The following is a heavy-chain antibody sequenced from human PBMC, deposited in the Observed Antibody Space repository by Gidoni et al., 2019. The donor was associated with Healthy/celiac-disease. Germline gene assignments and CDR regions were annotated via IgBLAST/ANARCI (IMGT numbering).Heavy chain of an antibody. CDR1: GFPFSSYW. D-gene: IGHD1-26*01. V-gene: IGHV3-74*01. J-gene: IGHJ3*02. Sequence: EVQLVESGGGLVQPGGSLRLSCAASGFPFSSYWMHWVRQAPGKGLVWVSRINSDGSSTSYADSVKGRFTISRDNAKNTLYLQMNSLRAEDTAVYYCARDYGELLPDDAFDIWGQGTMVTVSS. CDR3: ARDYGELLPDDAFDI. CDR2: INSDGSST.